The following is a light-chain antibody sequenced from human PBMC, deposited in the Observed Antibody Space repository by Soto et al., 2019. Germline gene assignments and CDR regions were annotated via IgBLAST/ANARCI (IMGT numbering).Light chain of an antibody. Sequence: QSALTQPASVSGSPEQSITISCTGTSSDVGGYNYVSWYQQHPGEAPKLMIYDVNTRPSGVSNRFSGSKSGNTASLTISGLQAEDEADYYCSSYTSSISFGGGTKLTVL. J-gene: IGLJ2*01. CDR3: SSYTSSIS. V-gene: IGLV2-14*01. CDR1: SSDVGGYNY. CDR2: DVN.